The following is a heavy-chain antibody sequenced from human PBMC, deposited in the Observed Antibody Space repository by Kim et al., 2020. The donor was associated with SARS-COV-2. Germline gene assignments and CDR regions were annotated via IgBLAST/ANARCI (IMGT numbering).Heavy chain of an antibody. Sequence: DTVTGRFTLSRDNAKNTLYPQMNSLRAEDTAVYYCAKSVVAATGGLYFDYWGQGTLVTVSS. V-gene: IGHV3-23*01. CDR3: AKSVVAATGGLYFDY. J-gene: IGHJ4*02. D-gene: IGHD2-15*01.